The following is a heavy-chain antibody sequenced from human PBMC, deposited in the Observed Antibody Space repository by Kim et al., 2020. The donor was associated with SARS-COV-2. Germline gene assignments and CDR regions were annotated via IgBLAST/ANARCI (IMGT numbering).Heavy chain of an antibody. D-gene: IGHD2-15*01. Sequence: ASVKVSCKSSGFTFTTYYIHLVRQAPGQGLEWMGLFYPSSYSPRYAQKFQGRLTMTSDTSTSTFYMDLSSLRSDDTAVYYCASFPIVGGGKIPSWGHGTQVSVSS. V-gene: IGHV1-46*01. J-gene: IGHJ5*01. CDR3: ASFPIVGGGKIPS. CDR2: FYPSSYSP. CDR1: GFTFTTYY.